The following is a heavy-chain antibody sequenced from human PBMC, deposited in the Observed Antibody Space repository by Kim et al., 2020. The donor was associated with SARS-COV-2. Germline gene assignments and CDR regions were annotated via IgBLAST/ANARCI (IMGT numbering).Heavy chain of an antibody. J-gene: IGHJ4*02. Sequence: SETLSLTCAVYGGSFSGYYWSWIRQPPGKGLEWIGEINHSGSTNYNPSLKSRVTISVDTSKNQFSLKLSSVTAADTAVYYCARPWGYHISGYYSDYWGQG. V-gene: IGHV4-34*01. CDR1: GGSFSGYY. CDR2: INHSGST. D-gene: IGHD3-22*01. CDR3: ARPWGYHISGYYSDY.